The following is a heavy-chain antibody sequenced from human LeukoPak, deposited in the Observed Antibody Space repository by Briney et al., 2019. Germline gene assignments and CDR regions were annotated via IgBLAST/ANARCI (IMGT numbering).Heavy chain of an antibody. Sequence: GGSLRLSCAASGFSFTYYWMHWVRQAPGKGLVWVSRINSDGSSTTYADSVKGRFTISRDNAKNSLYLQMNSLRAEDTAVYYCAREVRLMNYYDSSGYYRYWGQGTLVTVSS. CDR3: AREVRLMNYYDSSGYYRY. V-gene: IGHV3-74*01. J-gene: IGHJ4*02. CDR1: GFSFTYYW. CDR2: INSDGSST. D-gene: IGHD3-22*01.